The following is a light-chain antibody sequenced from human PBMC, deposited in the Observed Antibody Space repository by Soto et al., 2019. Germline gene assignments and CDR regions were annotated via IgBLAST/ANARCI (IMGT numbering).Light chain of an antibody. Sequence: QSALSQPASVSGSPGQSITISCTGTSSDVGGYNYVSWYQQHPGKAPKVMIYEVSNRPSGVSNRFSGSKSGNTASLTISGLQAEDEADSYCSSYTSSNTWVFGGGTKLTVL. CDR2: EVS. V-gene: IGLV2-14*01. J-gene: IGLJ3*02. CDR1: SSDVGGYNY. CDR3: SSYTSSNTWV.